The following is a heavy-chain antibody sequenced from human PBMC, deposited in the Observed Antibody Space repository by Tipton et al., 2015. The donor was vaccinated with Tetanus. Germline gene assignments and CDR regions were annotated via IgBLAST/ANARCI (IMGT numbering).Heavy chain of an antibody. CDR3: ARGGDGFNYRSYFFDY. J-gene: IGHJ4*02. CDR2: IRRTSYGGTT. CDR1: GFTFGLSA. Sequence: RSLRLSCVASGFTFGLSAMSWFRQAPGKGLEWVGSIRRTSYGGTTEYAASLKGRFTLSRDDSKSVVFLQMNSLKTEDTAMYHCARGGDGFNYRSYFFDYWGRGTLGTVTS. D-gene: IGHD5-24*01. V-gene: IGHV3-49*03.